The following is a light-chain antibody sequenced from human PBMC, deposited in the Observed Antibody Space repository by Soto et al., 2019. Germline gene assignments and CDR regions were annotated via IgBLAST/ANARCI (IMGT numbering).Light chain of an antibody. V-gene: IGLV3-21*02. CDR2: DDS. CDR1: NIGSKS. Sequence: SYELTQPPSVSVAPGQTASITCVGNNIGSKSVHWYQQKPGQAPVLVVYDDSDRPSGIPERFSGSNSGKTATLTISRVEAGDEADYYCQVWDRSSDHVVFGGGTKPTVL. CDR3: QVWDRSSDHVV. J-gene: IGLJ2*01.